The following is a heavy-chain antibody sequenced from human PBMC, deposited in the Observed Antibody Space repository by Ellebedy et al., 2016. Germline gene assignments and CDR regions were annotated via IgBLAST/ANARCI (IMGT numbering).Heavy chain of an antibody. CDR2: AFHTGAT. J-gene: IGHJ3*01. V-gene: IGHV4-59*02. CDR1: GGSVSSDY. Sequence: SETLSLTCNVFGGSVSSDYWNWIRRPPGKGLEWIGFAFHTGATLYNPSPKSRVTMSVDTSKSQISLRLMSVTAADTAVYYCAKWNGAWNAFDVWGLGTMVTVSS. CDR3: AKWNGAWNAFDV. D-gene: IGHD1-1*01.